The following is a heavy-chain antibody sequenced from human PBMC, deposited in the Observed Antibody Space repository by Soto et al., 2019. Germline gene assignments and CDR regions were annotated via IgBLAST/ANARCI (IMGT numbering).Heavy chain of an antibody. CDR1: GLSFSTYW. V-gene: IGHV5-51*01. CDR3: ARQGGAEVGSTKYYYGMDV. D-gene: IGHD1-26*01. J-gene: IGHJ6*02. Sequence: PGESLKISCTGPGLSFSTYWIVWVRQMPGKGLEWMGIIYPGDYDTRYSPSFQCQVTNSAVKSISTAYLQWSSLESPDTPMYYYARQGGAEVGSTKYYYGMDVWGQGSTVTVSS. CDR2: IYPGDYDT.